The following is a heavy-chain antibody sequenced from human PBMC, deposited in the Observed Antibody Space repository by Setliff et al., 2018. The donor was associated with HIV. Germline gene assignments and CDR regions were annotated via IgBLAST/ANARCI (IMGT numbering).Heavy chain of an antibody. Sequence: GGSLRLSCAASGFTFSTYPMSWVRQAPGKGLEWVSGISGSGGSTYYVDSVKGRFTISRDNAKNSLYLQMNSLRAEDTAVYYCASVLRYYGSGSYPFGYWGQGTLVTVSS. V-gene: IGHV3-23*01. CDR1: GFTFSTYP. D-gene: IGHD3-10*01. J-gene: IGHJ4*02. CDR3: ASVLRYYGSGSYPFGY. CDR2: ISGSGGST.